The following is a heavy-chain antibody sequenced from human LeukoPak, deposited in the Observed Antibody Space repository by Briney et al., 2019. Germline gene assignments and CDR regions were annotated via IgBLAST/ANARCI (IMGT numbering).Heavy chain of an antibody. CDR1: GFTFSPYG. V-gene: IGHV3-30*18. CDR2: ISYDGSNK. CDR3: AKSMIRGAPFDY. D-gene: IGHD3-10*01. J-gene: IGHJ4*02. Sequence: GRSLRLSCAASGFTFSPYGMHWVRQAPGKGLEWVAFISYDGSNKYYADSVKGRFTISRDNSKNTLYLQMNSLRAEDTAVCYCAKSMIRGAPFDYWGQGTLVTVSS.